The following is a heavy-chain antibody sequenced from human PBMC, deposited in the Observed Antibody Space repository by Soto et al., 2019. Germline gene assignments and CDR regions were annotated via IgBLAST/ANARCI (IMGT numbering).Heavy chain of an antibody. CDR2: IYDTGISGYTPST. CDR1: GGSVTSSY. Sequence: LSLTCTVSGGSVTSSYWSWIRRPPGKGLEWIAYIYDTGISGYTPSTSYNPSLKSRVTMSVDTSKSQFSLKLTSVTAADTAVYYCARGEDAFFYYGLDVWGQGITVTVSS. J-gene: IGHJ6*02. V-gene: IGHV4-59*02. CDR3: ARGEDAFFYYGLDV.